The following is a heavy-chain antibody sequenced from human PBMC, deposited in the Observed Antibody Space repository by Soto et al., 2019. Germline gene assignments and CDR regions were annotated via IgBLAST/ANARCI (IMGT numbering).Heavy chain of an antibody. CDR2: ISFDGRNT. CDR3: ARDYSVSGSYAPWFDP. Sequence: GGSLRLSCAASGFTFNSYGMHWVRQAPGKGLEWVVVISFDGRNTYYADSVKGRFTISRDNSKNTLYLQMTSLRAEDTAVYYCARDYSVSGSYAPWFDPRGQGT. J-gene: IGHJ5*02. V-gene: IGHV3-30*03. D-gene: IGHD3-16*01. CDR1: GFTFNSYG.